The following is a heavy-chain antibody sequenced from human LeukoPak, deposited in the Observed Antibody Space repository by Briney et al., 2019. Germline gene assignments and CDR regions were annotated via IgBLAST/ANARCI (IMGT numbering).Heavy chain of an antibody. CDR3: ARDRGSSGYYDPLDAFEI. V-gene: IGHV4-39*07. Sequence: SETLSLTCTVSGGSISISSYYWGWIRQPPGKGLEWIGSIYYTGRTYYNPPLKSRVTISIDMSKNQFSLKLSSVTAADTAVYYCARDRGSSGYYDPLDAFEIWGQGTMVTVSS. CDR2: IYYTGRT. D-gene: IGHD3-22*01. J-gene: IGHJ3*02. CDR1: GGSISISSYY.